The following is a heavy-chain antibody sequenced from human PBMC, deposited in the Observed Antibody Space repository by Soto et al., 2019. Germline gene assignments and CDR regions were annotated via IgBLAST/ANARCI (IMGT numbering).Heavy chain of an antibody. CDR1: GYTFTSYG. J-gene: IGHJ3*02. V-gene: IGHV1-18*01. D-gene: IGHD6-19*01. CDR3: AKQIGYSSALDAFDI. CDR2: ISAYNGNA. Sequence: ASVKVSCKASGYTFTSYGISWVRQAPGQGLEWMGWISAYNGNANYAQKLQGRVTITTDESTSTAYMELSSLRSEDTAVYYCAKQIGYSSALDAFDIWGQGTMVTVS.